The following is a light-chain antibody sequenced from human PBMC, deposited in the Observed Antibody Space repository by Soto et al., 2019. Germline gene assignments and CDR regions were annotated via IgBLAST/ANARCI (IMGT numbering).Light chain of an antibody. Sequence: QSVLTQRPSVSGAPGQRVTISCTGSSSNIGAGYDVYWFQQFPGTAPKLLIYGNSNRPSGVPDRFSGSKSGTSASLAITGLQAEDEADYYCQSYDSSLRGVFGGGTKLTVL. J-gene: IGLJ2*01. V-gene: IGLV1-40*01. CDR3: QSYDSSLRGV. CDR2: GNS. CDR1: SSNIGAGYD.